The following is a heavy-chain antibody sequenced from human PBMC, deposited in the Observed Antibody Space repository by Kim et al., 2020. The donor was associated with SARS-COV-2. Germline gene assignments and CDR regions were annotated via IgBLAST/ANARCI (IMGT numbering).Heavy chain of an antibody. Sequence: SETLSLTCTVSGGSISSGDYYWSWIRQPPGKGLEWIGYIYYTGSSHYNPSLNSRVTISIDTSKNQFSLKLSSVTAADTAVYYCARGPPIGGDDCYSHWGQGTLVTVSS. CDR3: ARGPPIGGDDCYSH. J-gene: IGHJ4*02. D-gene: IGHD2-21*02. CDR1: GGSISSGDYY. CDR2: IYYTGSS. V-gene: IGHV4-30-4*01.